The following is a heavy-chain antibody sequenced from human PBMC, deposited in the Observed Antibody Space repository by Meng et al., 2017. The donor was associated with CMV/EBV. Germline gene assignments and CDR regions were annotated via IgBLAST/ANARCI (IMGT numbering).Heavy chain of an antibody. D-gene: IGHD6-19*01. CDR2: ISYDGSNK. CDR3: ARDGPAREQWLVQVWYYYYGMDV. CDR1: GFTFSSYA. J-gene: IGHJ6*02. V-gene: IGHV3-30-3*01. Sequence: GGSLRLSCAASGFTFSSYAMHWVRQAPGKGLEWVAVISYDGSNKYYADSVKGRFTISRDNFKNTLYLQMNSPRAEDTAVYYCARDGPAREQWLVQVWYYYYGMDVWGQGTTVTVSS.